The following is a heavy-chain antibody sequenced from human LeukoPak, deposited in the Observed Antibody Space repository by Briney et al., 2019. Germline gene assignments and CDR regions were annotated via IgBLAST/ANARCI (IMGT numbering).Heavy chain of an antibody. D-gene: IGHD3-22*01. CDR2: IWYDGSNK. J-gene: IGHJ2*01. CDR3: ARVPTPIHSSGYYPPHWYFDL. Sequence: GGSLRLSCAASGFTFSSYTINWVRQAPGKGLEWVAFIWYDGSNKYYADSVKGRFTISRDNSKNTLYLQMNSLRAEGTAVYYCARVPTPIHSSGYYPPHWYFDLWGRGTLVTVSS. CDR1: GFTFSSYT. V-gene: IGHV3-33*08.